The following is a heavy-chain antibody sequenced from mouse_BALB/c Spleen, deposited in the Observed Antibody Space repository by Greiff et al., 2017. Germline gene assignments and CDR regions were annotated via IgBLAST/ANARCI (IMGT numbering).Heavy chain of an antibody. J-gene: IGHJ3*01. V-gene: IGHV1S135*01. D-gene: IGHD2-4*01. CDR2: IDPYNGGT. Sequence: VQLQQSGPELVKPGASVKVSCKASGYAFTSYNMYWVKQSHGKSLEWIGYIDPYNGGTSYNQKFKGKATLTVDKSSSTAYMHLNSLTSEDSAVYYCARGDYDYDAWFAYWGQGTLVTVSA. CDR1: GYAFTSYN. CDR3: ARGDYDYDAWFAY.